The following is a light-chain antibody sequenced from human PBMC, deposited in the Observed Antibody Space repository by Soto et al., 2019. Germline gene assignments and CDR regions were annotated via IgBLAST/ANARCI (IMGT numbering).Light chain of an antibody. Sequence: QSALTQPASVSGSPGQSITISCTGTSSDIGRFNYVSWYQQHPGKAPKLIIYEVTNRPSRVSNRFSGSKSGNTASLTISGLQSEDEADYYCSSYTSSSTLLYVFGTGTKVTVL. V-gene: IGLV2-14*01. CDR1: SSDIGRFNY. J-gene: IGLJ1*01. CDR3: SSYTSSSTLLYV. CDR2: EVT.